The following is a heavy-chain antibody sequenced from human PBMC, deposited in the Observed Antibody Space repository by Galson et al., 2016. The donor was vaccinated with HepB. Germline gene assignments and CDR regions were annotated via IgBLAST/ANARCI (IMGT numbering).Heavy chain of an antibody. CDR3: AKDQHLRILRCFDWVTDAFDM. D-gene: IGHD3-9*01. Sequence: SLRLSCAASGFTFSSYGMHWVRQAPGKGLEWVAVISYDGSYKYYADSVKGRFTISRDNSMDTLYLQMNSLRAEDTAVYYCAKDQHLRILRCFDWVTDAFDMWGQGTMVTVSS. J-gene: IGHJ3*02. CDR1: GFTFSSYG. V-gene: IGHV3-30*18. CDR2: ISYDGSYK.